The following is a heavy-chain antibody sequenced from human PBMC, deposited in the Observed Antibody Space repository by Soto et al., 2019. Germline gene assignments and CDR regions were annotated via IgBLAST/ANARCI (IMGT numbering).Heavy chain of an antibody. J-gene: IGHJ6*02. V-gene: IGHV3-30-3*01. CDR3: AILMGDGYYYGSGSQLYYYYGMDV. Sequence: GGSLRLSCAASGFTFSSYAMHWVRQAPGKGLEWVAVISYDGSNKYYADSVKGRFTISRDNSKNTLYLQMNSLRAEDTAVYYCAILMGDGYYYGSGSQLYYYYGMDVWGQGTTVTVSS. CDR2: ISYDGSNK. D-gene: IGHD3-10*01. CDR1: GFTFSSYA.